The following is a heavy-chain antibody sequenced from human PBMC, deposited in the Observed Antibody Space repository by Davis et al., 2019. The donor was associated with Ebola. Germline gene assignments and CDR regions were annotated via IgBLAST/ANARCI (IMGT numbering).Heavy chain of an antibody. CDR3: AREREDDGCWGD. J-gene: IGHJ4*01. D-gene: IGHD4-17*01. CDR1: GLTLSPYW. CDR2: INQDGHEI. Sequence: GESLKISCAGSGLTLSPYWMAWVRQAPGKGLEWVANINQDGHEIGYADSVKGRFTVSRDNVKNSLYLQMNRLRGDDTARYFCAREREDDGCWGDWGHGTLVTVSS. V-gene: IGHV3-7*01.